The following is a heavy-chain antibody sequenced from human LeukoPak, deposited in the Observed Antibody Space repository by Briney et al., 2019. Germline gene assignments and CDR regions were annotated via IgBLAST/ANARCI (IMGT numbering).Heavy chain of an antibody. J-gene: IGHJ4*02. CDR3: ARGRGGQQLPLDY. V-gene: IGHV3-21*01. Sequence: GGSLRLSCAASGFTFSSYSMNWVRQAPGKGLEWVSSISSSSSYIYYADSVKGRFTISRDNAKNSLYLRMNSLRAEDTAVYYCARGRGGQQLPLDYWGQGTLVTVSS. CDR2: ISSSSSYI. D-gene: IGHD6-13*01. CDR1: GFTFSSYS.